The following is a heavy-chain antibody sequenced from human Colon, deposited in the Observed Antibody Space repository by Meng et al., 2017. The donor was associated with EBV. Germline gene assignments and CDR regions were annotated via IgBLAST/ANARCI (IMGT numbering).Heavy chain of an antibody. CDR2: IYYSGST. V-gene: IGHV4-30-4*01. CDR3: ASYGPCSGNNCPPSSFDH. Sequence: VHLAASGPGMVKPPQTLSLTWSVSGGSISSGDSYRSCIRQPPGKGLELIGYIYYSGSTYYNPSLRSRITISVDTSKNQFSLRLRSVTAADTAVYYCASYGPCSGNNCPPSSFDHWGQGTLVTVSS. CDR1: GGSISSGDSY. D-gene: IGHD2-15*01. J-gene: IGHJ4*02.